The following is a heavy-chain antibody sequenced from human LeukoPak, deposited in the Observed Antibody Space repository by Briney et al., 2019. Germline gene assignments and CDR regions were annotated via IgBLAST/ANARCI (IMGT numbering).Heavy chain of an antibody. CDR1: GFTFSSYS. V-gene: IGHV3-48*04. CDR3: ARGPLRAYSGSHFDY. J-gene: IGHJ4*02. D-gene: IGHD1-26*01. CDR2: ISSSSSTI. Sequence: GGSLRLSCAASGFTFSSYSMNWVRQAPGKGLEWVSYISSSSSTIYYADFVKGRFTISRDNAKNSLYLQMNSLRAEDTAVYYCARGPLRAYSGSHFDYWGQGTLVTVSS.